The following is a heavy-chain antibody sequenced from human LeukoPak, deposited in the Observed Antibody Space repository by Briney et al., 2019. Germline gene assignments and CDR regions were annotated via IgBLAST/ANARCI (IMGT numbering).Heavy chain of an antibody. J-gene: IGHJ4*02. D-gene: IGHD2-15*01. CDR1: GFTFSDYY. Sequence: GGSLRLSCAASGFTFSDYYMCWIRQAPGKGLEWVSYISSSGSTIYYADSVKGRFTISRDNAKNSLYLEMNSLRAEDTAVYYCARDGLVVAGTFFDYWGQGTLVTVSS. CDR3: ARDGLVVAGTFFDY. CDR2: ISSSGSTI. V-gene: IGHV3-11*01.